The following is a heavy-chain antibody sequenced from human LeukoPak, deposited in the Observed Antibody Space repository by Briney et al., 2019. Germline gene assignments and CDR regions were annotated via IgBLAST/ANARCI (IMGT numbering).Heavy chain of an antibody. CDR3: ARAHPIYDFWSGYFFPDY. J-gene: IGHJ4*02. Sequence: GASVKVSCKASGYTFTSYGISWVRQAPGQGLEWMGWISAYNGNTNYAQKLQGRVTMTTDTSTSTAYMELSRLRSDDTAVYYCARAHPIYDFWSGYFFPDYWGQGTLVTVSS. CDR1: GYTFTSYG. D-gene: IGHD3-3*01. V-gene: IGHV1-18*01. CDR2: ISAYNGNT.